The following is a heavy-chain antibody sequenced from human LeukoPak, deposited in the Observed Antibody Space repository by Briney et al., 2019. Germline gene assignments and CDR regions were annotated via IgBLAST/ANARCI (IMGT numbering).Heavy chain of an antibody. J-gene: IGHJ6*03. CDR1: GYTFTGYY. CDR2: INPNSGGT. D-gene: IGHD1-20*01. V-gene: IGHV1-2*02. CDR3: ARYNWNYYYYYMDV. Sequence: ASVKVSCKASGYTFTGYYMHWVRQSPGQGLEWMGWINPNSGGTNYAQKFQGRVTMTRDTSISTAYMELSRLRSDDTAVYYCARYNWNYYYYYMDVWGKGTTVTVSS.